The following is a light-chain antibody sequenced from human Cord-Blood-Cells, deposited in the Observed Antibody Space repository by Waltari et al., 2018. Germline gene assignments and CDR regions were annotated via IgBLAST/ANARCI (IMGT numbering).Light chain of an antibody. CDR3: QQYYSTPPT. Sequence: DIVMTQSPDSLAVSLGERATINCKSSQSVVYSSNNKNYLAWYQQKPGQPPKLLIYWASTRESGFPDRFSCSGSGTDFTLTISSLQAEDPAVYYCQQYYSTPPTFGQDTKVEIK. J-gene: IGKJ1*01. V-gene: IGKV4-1*01. CDR1: QSVVYSSNNKNY. CDR2: WAS.